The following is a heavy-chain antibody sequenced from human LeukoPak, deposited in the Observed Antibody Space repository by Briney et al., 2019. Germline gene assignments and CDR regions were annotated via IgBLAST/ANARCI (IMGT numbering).Heavy chain of an antibody. CDR3: AREVNDILTGLDY. V-gene: IGHV1-46*01. Sequence: ALVKVSCRASGYTFTSYYMHWVRQAPGQGLEWMGIINPSGGSTSYAQKFQGRVTMTRDTSTSTVYMELSSLRSEDTAVYYCAREVNDILTGLDYWGQGTLVTVSS. CDR1: GYTFTSYY. D-gene: IGHD3-9*01. CDR2: INPSGGST. J-gene: IGHJ4*02.